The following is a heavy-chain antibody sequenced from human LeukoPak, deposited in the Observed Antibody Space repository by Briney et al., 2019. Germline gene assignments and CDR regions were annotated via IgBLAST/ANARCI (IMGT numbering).Heavy chain of an antibody. Sequence: AETLSLTYTVSGSSTSNYYWSWLQQPPGKRLERSGYISYSGSTNYNPSLKSRVTISVDTSKNHFSLKLSSVTAADTAVYYCATGSLSGRQYYFDYWGQGTLVTVSS. CDR1: GSSTSNYY. CDR3: ATGSLSGRQYYFDY. V-gene: IGHV4-59*01. D-gene: IGHD3-3*01. CDR2: ISYSGST. J-gene: IGHJ4*02.